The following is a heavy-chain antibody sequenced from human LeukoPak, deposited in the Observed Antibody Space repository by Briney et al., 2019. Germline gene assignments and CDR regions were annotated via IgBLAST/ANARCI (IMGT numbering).Heavy chain of an antibody. CDR2: INPSGGST. J-gene: IGHJ6*02. Sequence: GASVKVSCKASGYIFTSYYMRWVRQAPGQGLEWMGIINPSGGSTSYAQKFQGRVTMTRDTSTSTVYMELSSLRSEDTAVYYCAREFPGERYYYGMDVWGQGTTVTVSS. CDR3: AREFPGERYYYGMDV. V-gene: IGHV1-46*01. D-gene: IGHD3-10*01. CDR1: GYIFTSYY.